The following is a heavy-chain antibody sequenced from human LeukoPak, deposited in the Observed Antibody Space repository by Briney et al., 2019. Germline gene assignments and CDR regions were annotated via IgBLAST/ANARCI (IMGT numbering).Heavy chain of an antibody. D-gene: IGHD2-15*01. CDR3: ARRVASRPVYCFDY. CDR2: IYDSENT. CDR1: GGSISIYY. Sequence: SETLSLTCTVSGGSISIYYWSWIRQPPGKGLEWIAYIYDSENTNYNPSLKSRVTISVDTSKNQFSLKLSSVTAADTAIYYCARRVASRPVYCFDYWGQGKLVTVSS. V-gene: IGHV4-59*01. J-gene: IGHJ4*02.